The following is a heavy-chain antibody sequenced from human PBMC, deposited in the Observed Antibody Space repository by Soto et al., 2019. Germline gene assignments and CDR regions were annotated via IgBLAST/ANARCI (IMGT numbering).Heavy chain of an antibody. Sequence: ASLKVSCKASGYTLTSYGISWVRHAPGQGLEWMGWISAYSGNTNYAQKLQGRVTMTTDTSTSTAYMELRSLRSDDTAVYYCAASQNDLCSGYCDAINWWGQGTLVSVCS. CDR3: AASQNDLCSGYCDAINW. CDR1: GYTLTSYG. V-gene: IGHV1-18*01. D-gene: IGHD3-3*01. J-gene: IGHJ4*02. CDR2: ISAYSGNT.